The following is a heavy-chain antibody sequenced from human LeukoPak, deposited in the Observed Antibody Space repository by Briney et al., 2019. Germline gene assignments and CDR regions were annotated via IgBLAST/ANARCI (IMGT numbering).Heavy chain of an antibody. CDR3: AKGVTVSTFDY. CDR2: MSSVT. CDR1: GFTFSNFA. J-gene: IGHJ4*02. V-gene: IGHV3-23*01. Sequence: GGSLRLSCAASGFTFSNFAMSWVREAPGKGLEWVSAMSSVTYYADSVKGRFTISRDNSKNTLYLQMNSLRAEDTAVYYCAKGVTVSTFDYWGQGTLVTVSS. D-gene: IGHD1-14*01.